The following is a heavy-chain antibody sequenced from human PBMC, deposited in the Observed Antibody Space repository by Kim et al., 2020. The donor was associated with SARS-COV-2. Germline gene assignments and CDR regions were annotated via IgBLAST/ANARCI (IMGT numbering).Heavy chain of an antibody. D-gene: IGHD3-10*01. CDR2: IIPIFGTA. V-gene: IGHV1-69*06. CDR1: GGTFSSYA. J-gene: IGHJ6*02. Sequence: SVKVSCKASGGTFSSYAISWVRQAPGQGLEWMGGIIPIFGTANYAQKFQGRVTITADKSTSTAYMELSSLRSEDTAVYYCARGLPQTMVRGVIPYYGMDVWGQGTTVTVSS. CDR3: ARGLPQTMVRGVIPYYGMDV.